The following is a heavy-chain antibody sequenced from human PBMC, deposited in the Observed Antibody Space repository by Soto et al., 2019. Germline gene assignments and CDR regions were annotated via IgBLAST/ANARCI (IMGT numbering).Heavy chain of an antibody. J-gene: IGHJ4*02. Sequence: GGSLRLSCAASGFTFSSYGMHWVRQAPGKGLEWVAVISYDGSNKYYADSVKGRFTISRDNSKNTLYLQMNSLKAEDTAVYYCARDWAWNYDYWGQGTLVTVSS. CDR2: ISYDGSNK. D-gene: IGHD1-7*01. CDR3: ARDWAWNYDY. V-gene: IGHV3-30*03. CDR1: GFTFSSYG.